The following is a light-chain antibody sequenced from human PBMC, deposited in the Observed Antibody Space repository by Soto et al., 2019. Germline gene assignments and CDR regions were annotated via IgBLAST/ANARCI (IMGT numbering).Light chain of an antibody. Sequence: QSVLTQPASVSGSPGQSITISCTGTSSDVGGYNYVSWYKQHPGKAPKLMIYDVSNRPSGVSNRFSGSKSGNTASLTISGLQAEDEADYYCASYTTTFSYVFGSGTKVTVL. J-gene: IGLJ1*01. CDR3: ASYTTTFSYV. CDR2: DVS. V-gene: IGLV2-14*01. CDR1: SSDVGGYNY.